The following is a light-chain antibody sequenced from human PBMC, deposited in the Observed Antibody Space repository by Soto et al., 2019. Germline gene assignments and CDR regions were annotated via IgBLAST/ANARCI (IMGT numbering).Light chain of an antibody. CDR1: QSFNSIY. CDR3: QQYDSSPRT. CDR2: GAS. V-gene: IGKV3-20*01. J-gene: IGKJ1*01. Sequence: EMVLTQSPGTLSLSAVERATLSCRASQSFNSIYLAWYQQKPGQAPRLLIYGASSRATGIPDRFSGSGSGTDFTLTINRLEPEDFAVYYCQQYDSSPRTFGQGTKVDIK.